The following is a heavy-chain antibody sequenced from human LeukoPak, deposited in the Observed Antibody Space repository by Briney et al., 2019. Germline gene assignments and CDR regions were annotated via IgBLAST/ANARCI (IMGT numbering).Heavy chain of an antibody. D-gene: IGHD3-22*01. CDR3: ARYYYYDYRQIDY. CDR2: IYYSGST. CDR1: GDSISTSSYY. Sequence: PSETLSLTCTVSGDSISTSSYYWGWIRQPPGKGLEWLGSIYYSGSTYYNPALKSRVTISVDTSKNQFSLNLYSVTAADTAVFYCARYYYYDYRQIDYWGQGTLVTVSS. V-gene: IGHV4-39*01. J-gene: IGHJ4*02.